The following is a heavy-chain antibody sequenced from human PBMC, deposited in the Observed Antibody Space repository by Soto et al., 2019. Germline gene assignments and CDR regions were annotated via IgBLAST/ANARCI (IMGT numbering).Heavy chain of an antibody. CDR3: ARDPGHSSGPY. Sequence: PGGSLRLSCAASGFTFSSYGMHWVRQAPGKGLEWVAVIWYDGSNKYYADSVKGRFTISRDNSKNTLYLQMNGLRAEDTAVYYCARDPGHSSGPYWGQGTLVTVSS. J-gene: IGHJ4*02. D-gene: IGHD6-19*01. V-gene: IGHV3-33*01. CDR1: GFTFSSYG. CDR2: IWYDGSNK.